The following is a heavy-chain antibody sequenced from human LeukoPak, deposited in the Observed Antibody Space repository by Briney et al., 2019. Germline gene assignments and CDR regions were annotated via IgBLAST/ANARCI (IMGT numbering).Heavy chain of an antibody. D-gene: IGHD3-10*01. CDR2: ISAYNGNT. Sequence: ASVKVSCKASGYTYTSYGISWVRQAPGQGLEWMGWISAYNGNTNYAQKLQGRVTMTTDTSTSTAYMELESLGSDDTAVYYCARNFASGSYDYWGQRTLVTVSS. CDR1: GYTYTSYG. CDR3: ARNFASGSYDY. V-gene: IGHV1-18*01. J-gene: IGHJ4*02.